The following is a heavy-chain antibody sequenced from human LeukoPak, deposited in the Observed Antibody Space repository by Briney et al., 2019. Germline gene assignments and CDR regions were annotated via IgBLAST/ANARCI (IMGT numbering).Heavy chain of an antibody. J-gene: IGHJ5*02. CDR3: ARDRLSSWFDP. CDR1: GGSISSGGYY. Sequence: SETLSLTCIVSGGSISSGGYYWSWIRQHPGKGLEWIGYIYYSGSTYYNPSLKSRVTISVDTSKNQFSLKLSSVTAADTAVYYCARDRLSSWFDPWGQGTLVTVSS. V-gene: IGHV4-31*03. D-gene: IGHD1-26*01. CDR2: IYYSGST.